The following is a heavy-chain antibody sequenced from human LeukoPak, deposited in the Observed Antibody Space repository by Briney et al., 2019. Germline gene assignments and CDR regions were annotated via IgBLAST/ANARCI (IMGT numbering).Heavy chain of an antibody. J-gene: IGHJ6*02. D-gene: IGHD4-17*01. CDR1: GFTFSSYG. CDR3: ARDLTTGTRYYYGMDV. Sequence: PGGSLRLSCAASGFTFSSYGMHWVRQAPGKGLEWVAVISYDGSNKYYADSVKGRFTISRDNSKNTLYVQMNSLRAEDTAVYYCARDLTTGTRYYYGMDVWGQGTTVTVSS. CDR2: ISYDGSNK. V-gene: IGHV3-30*03.